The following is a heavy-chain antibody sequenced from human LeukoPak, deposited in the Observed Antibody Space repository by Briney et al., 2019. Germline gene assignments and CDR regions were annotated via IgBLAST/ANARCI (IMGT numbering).Heavy chain of an antibody. Sequence: SDPLSLLCAVYGQSFNEYYWRWLRQAAGKGLEWVGENNNWGIPNYNPSLNSRVTISVDKSKNQLSLQLSSVTAADTAVYYCAREGQCQQPPFDYWGQGTLVTVSS. V-gene: IGHV4-34*01. J-gene: IGHJ4*02. CDR2: NNNWGIP. CDR3: AREGQCQQPPFDY. D-gene: IGHD2-2*01. CDR1: GQSFNEYY.